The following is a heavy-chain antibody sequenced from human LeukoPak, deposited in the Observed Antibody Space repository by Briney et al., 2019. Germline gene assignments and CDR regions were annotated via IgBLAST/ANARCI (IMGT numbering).Heavy chain of an antibody. CDR3: ARKASIRGGFH. D-gene: IGHD2-2*01. J-gene: IGHJ4*02. CDR1: GGSISGGDSY. CDR2: IYSSGST. V-gene: IGHV4-30-4*01. Sequence: SETLSLTCTVSGGSISGGDSYWSWIRQPPGKGLEWIGYIYSSGSTYYNPSLKSRITISVDTSKNQFSLKLISVTAADTAVYYCARKASIRGGFHWGQGTLVTVSS.